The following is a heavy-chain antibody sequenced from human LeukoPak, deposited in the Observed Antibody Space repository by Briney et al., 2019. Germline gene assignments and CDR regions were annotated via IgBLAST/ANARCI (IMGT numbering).Heavy chain of an antibody. CDR2: ISGSGGST. V-gene: IGHV3-23*01. J-gene: IGHJ3*02. CDR3: AKNPRVMIVVAMGAFDI. D-gene: IGHD3-22*01. CDR1: GFTFSSYG. Sequence: PGGSLRLSCAASGFTFSSYGMSWVRQAPGKGLEWVSAISGSGGSTYYADSVKGRFTISRDNSKNTLYLQMNSLRAEDTAVYYCAKNPRVMIVVAMGAFDIWGQGTMVIVSS.